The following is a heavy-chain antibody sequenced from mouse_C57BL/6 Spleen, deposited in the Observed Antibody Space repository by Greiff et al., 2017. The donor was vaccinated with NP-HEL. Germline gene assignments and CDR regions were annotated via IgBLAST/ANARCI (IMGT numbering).Heavy chain of an antibody. CDR3: ARSYGNYVTY. V-gene: IGHV1-59*01. J-gene: IGHJ3*01. CDR1: GYTFTSYW. CDR2: IDPSDSYT. D-gene: IGHD2-1*01. Sequence: QVQLQQPGAELVRPGTSVKLSCKASGYTFTSYWMHWVKQRPGQGLEWIGVIDPSDSYTNYNQKFKGKATLTVDTSSSTAYMQLSSLTSEDSAVYYCARSYGNYVTYWGQGTLVTVSA.